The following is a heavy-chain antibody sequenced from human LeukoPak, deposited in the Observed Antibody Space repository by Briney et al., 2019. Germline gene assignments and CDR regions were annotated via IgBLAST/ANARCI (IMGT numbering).Heavy chain of an antibody. Sequence: PSQTLSLTCTVSGGSISSGSYYWSWIRQPAGKGLEWIGRIYTSGSTNYNPSLKSRVTISVDTSKNQFSLKLSSVTAADTAVYYCARARYSSSYNYYYYYMDVWGKGTTVTVSS. V-gene: IGHV4-61*02. D-gene: IGHD6-6*01. CDR3: ARARYSSSYNYYYYYMDV. CDR2: IYTSGST. CDR1: GGSISSGSYY. J-gene: IGHJ6*03.